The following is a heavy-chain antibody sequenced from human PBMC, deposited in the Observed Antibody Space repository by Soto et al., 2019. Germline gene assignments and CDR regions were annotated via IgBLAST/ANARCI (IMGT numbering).Heavy chain of an antibody. CDR2: INAGNGNT. V-gene: IGHV1-3*01. J-gene: IGHJ6*02. CDR1: GYTFTSYA. CDR3: ARDLGSSGWYYYYYGMDV. Sequence: SVKVSCKASGYTFTSYAMHWVRQAPGQRLEWMGWINAGNGNTKYSQKFQGRVTITRDTSASTAYMELSSLRSEDTAVYYCARDLGSSGWYYYYYGMDVWGQGTTVTVSS. D-gene: IGHD6-19*01.